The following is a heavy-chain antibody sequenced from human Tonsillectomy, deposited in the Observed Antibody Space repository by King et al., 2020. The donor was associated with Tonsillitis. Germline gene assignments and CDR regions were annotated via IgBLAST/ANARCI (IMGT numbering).Heavy chain of an antibody. Sequence: VQLVESGGGVVQPGRSLRLSCAASGFTFSSYGMHWVRQAPGKGLEWVAVISYDGSNKYYADSVKGRFTISRDNSKNTLYLQMNSLRAEDTAVYYCAKEEPYCSGGSCYSGDAFEIWGQGTMVTVSS. CDR1: GFTFSSYG. V-gene: IGHV3-30*18. CDR2: ISYDGSNK. D-gene: IGHD2-15*01. J-gene: IGHJ3*02. CDR3: AKEEPYCSGGSCYSGDAFEI.